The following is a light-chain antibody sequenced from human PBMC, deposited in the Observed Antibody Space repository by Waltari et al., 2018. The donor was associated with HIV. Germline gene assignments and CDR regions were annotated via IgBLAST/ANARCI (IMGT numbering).Light chain of an antibody. J-gene: IGLJ2*01. CDR2: EVN. Sequence: QSALTQPPSASGSPEQSVTISCTGTRSDIGDYSYVSWYQQHPGKAPKRLICEVNKRPSVGPDRFSGSKSGDTASLTVSGLQAEDEADYYCTSYGGRNNRVLFGGGTRLTVL. V-gene: IGLV2-8*01. CDR3: TSYGGRNNRVL. CDR1: RSDIGDYSY.